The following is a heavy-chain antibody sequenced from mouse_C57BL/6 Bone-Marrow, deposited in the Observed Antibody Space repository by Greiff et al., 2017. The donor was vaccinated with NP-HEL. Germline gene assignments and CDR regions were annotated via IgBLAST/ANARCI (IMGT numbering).Heavy chain of an antibody. Sequence: QVQLKESGAELAKPGASVKLSCKASGYTFTSYWMHWVKQRPGQGLEWIGYINPSSGYTKYNQKFKDKATLTADKSSSTAYMQLSSLTYEDSAVYYCARENYGPHWYCDVWGTGTTVTVSS. J-gene: IGHJ1*03. D-gene: IGHD1-1*02. CDR1: GYTFTSYW. V-gene: IGHV1-7*01. CDR2: INPSSGYT. CDR3: ARENYGPHWYCDV.